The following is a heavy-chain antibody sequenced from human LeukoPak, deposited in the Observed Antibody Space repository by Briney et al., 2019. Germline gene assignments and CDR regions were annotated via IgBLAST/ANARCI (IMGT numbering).Heavy chain of an antibody. CDR3: ARGGLRQQLVGRYYYMDV. J-gene: IGHJ6*03. D-gene: IGHD6-13*01. CDR1: GGSFSGYY. CDR2: INHSGST. V-gene: IGHV4-34*01. Sequence: PSETLSLTCAVYGGSFSGYYWSWIRQPPGKGLEWIGEINHSGSTNYNPSLRSRVTISVDTSKNQFSLKLSSVTAADTAVYYCARGGLRQQLVGRYYYMDVWGKGTTVTVSS.